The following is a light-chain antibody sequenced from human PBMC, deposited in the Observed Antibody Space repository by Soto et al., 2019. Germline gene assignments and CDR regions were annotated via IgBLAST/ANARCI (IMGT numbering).Light chain of an antibody. CDR2: GAS. CDR1: QSVSSSY. J-gene: IGKJ1*01. Sequence: EIVLTQSPGTLSLSPGERATLSCRASQSVSSSYLAWYQQKPGQAPRLLIYGASSRATCIPDRFSGSGAGTDFTLTISRLEPEDFEVYYCQQYGSSLTWTFGQGTKVEIK. V-gene: IGKV3-20*01. CDR3: QQYGSSLTWT.